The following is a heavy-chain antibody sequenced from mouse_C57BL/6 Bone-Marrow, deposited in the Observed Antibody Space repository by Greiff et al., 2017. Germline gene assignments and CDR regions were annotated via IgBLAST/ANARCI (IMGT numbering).Heavy chain of an antibody. J-gene: IGHJ4*01. CDR3: ARQNYYSYYYAMDY. CDR2: ISSGGSYT. Sequence: EVQVVESGGDLVKPGGSLKLSCAASGFTFSSYGMSWVRQTPDKRLEWVATISSGGSYTYYPDSVKGRFTISRDNAKNTLYLQMSSLKSEDTAMYYCARQNYYSYYYAMDYWGQGTSVTVSS. V-gene: IGHV5-6*01. CDR1: GFTFSSYG. D-gene: IGHD2-12*01.